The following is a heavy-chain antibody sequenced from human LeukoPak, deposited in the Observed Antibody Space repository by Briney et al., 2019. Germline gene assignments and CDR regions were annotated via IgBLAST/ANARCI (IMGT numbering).Heavy chain of an antibody. CDR2: INHGGST. V-gene: IGHV4-34*01. CDR3: ARGRGRSGWRQGDY. CDR1: GGSFSGYS. J-gene: IGHJ4*02. Sequence: SETLSLTCAVYGGSFSGYSWSWVRQPPGKGLEWIGEINHGGSTNYSPSLKSRVTISADTSKNHFSLRLSSVTAADTAVYYCARGRGRSGWRQGDYWGQGTLVTVPS. D-gene: IGHD6-19*01.